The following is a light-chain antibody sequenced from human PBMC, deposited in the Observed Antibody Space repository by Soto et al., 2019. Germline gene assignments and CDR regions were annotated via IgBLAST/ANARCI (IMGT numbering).Light chain of an antibody. CDR2: GAS. CDR3: QHYQSGHPIT. CDR1: QSVGTR. Sequence: EILLTQSPDTLSLSPGERATLSCRAAQSVGTRLAWYQHKTGQAPRLLISGASSRATGIPDRFTGSGSVTSFTLTISRLEPEDFALYYCQHYQSGHPITFGQGTRLEIK. V-gene: IGKV3-20*01. J-gene: IGKJ5*01.